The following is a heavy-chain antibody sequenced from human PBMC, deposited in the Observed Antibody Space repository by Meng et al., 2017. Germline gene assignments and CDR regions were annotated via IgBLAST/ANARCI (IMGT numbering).Heavy chain of an antibody. D-gene: IGHD6-13*01. Sequence: VHLVESGGGFVKPGGSFRLFCLGSGFRVTDAWMSWVRQAPGKGLEWVGRINSNSDGGTTDYAAPVKGRFTISRDDSKNTLYLQMNSLITEDTAVYFCATGAAAADHWGQGTLVTVSS. CDR2: INSNSDGGTT. V-gene: IGHV3-15*01. CDR1: GFRVTDAW. CDR3: ATGAAAADH. J-gene: IGHJ4*02.